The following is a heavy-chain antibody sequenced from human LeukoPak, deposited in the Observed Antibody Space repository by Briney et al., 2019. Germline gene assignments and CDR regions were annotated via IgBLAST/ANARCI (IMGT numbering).Heavy chain of an antibody. CDR1: GYTFTSYA. CDR2: INAGNGNT. D-gene: IGHD6-19*01. V-gene: IGHV1-3*01. Sequence: GASVKVSCKASGYTFTSYAMHWVRQAPGQRLEWMRWINAGNGNTKYSQKFQGRVTITRDTSASTAYMELSSLRSEDTAVYYCARDIGSGWGNYFDYWGQGTLVTVSS. J-gene: IGHJ4*02. CDR3: ARDIGSGWGNYFDY.